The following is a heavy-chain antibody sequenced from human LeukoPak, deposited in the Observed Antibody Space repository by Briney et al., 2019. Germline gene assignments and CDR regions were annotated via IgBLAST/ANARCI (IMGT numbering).Heavy chain of an antibody. D-gene: IGHD3-10*01. Sequence: ASVKVSCKASGYTFTSYAMHWVRQAPGQRLEWMGWINAGNGNTKYSQKFQGRVTITRYTSASTAYMELSSLRSEDTAVYYCARAEVLLWFGELSPSYFDYWGQGTLVTVSS. CDR2: INAGNGNT. CDR3: ARAEVLLWFGELSPSYFDY. V-gene: IGHV1-3*01. CDR1: GYTFTSYA. J-gene: IGHJ4*02.